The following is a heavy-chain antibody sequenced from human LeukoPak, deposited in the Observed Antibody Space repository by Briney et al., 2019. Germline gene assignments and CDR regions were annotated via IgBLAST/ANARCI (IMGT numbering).Heavy chain of an antibody. V-gene: IGHV1-69*13. J-gene: IGHJ4*02. CDR1: GGTFSSYA. D-gene: IGHD3-22*01. CDR3: ARGRAWYYYDSSGYYYFDY. Sequence: SVKVSCKASGGTFSSYAINWVRQAPGQGLEWMGGIIPIFGTANYAQKFQGRVTITADESTSTAYMELSSLRSEDTAVYYCARGRAWYYYDSSGYYYFDYWGQGTLVTVSS. CDR2: IIPIFGTA.